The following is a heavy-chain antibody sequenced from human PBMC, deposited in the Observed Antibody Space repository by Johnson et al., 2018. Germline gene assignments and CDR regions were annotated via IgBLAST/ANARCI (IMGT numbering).Heavy chain of an antibody. D-gene: IGHD3-22*01. V-gene: IGHV3-33*01. CDR2: IWYDGSNK. CDR1: GFTFSSYG. CDR3: VRDTYYYDSSGYLNKRGSDAFDI. J-gene: IGHJ3*02. Sequence: VQLVESGGGVVQTGRSLRLSCAASGFTFSSYGMHWVRQAPGTGLEWVAVIWYDGSNKYYSDSVKGRFTISRDNSRNTRYLQMNSLRAEDTAVYDCVRDTYYYDSSGYLNKRGSDAFDIWGHGTMVTVSS.